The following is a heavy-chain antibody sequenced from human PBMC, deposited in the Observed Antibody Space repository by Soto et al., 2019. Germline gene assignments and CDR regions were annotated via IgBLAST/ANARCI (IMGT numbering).Heavy chain of an antibody. CDR1: GFTFDDYA. Sequence: GGSLRLSCAASGFTFDDYAMHWVRQAPGKGLEWVSGISWNSGSIGYADSVKGRFTISRDNAKNSLYLQMNSLRAEDTALYYCAKDREGFGYYYYGMDVWGQGTTVTVSS. CDR3: AKDREGFGYYYYGMDV. CDR2: ISWNSGSI. J-gene: IGHJ6*02. V-gene: IGHV3-9*01. D-gene: IGHD1-26*01.